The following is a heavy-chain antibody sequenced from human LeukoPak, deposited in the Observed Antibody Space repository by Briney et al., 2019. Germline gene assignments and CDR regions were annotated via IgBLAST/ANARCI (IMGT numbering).Heavy chain of an antibody. CDR3: ARGPSTVTTYYFDY. CDR2: ISSSGSTI. V-gene: IGHV3-48*03. CDR1: GFTFSSYK. D-gene: IGHD4-11*01. J-gene: IGHJ4*02. Sequence: GGSLRLSCAASGFTFSSYKMNWVRQAPGKGLEWVSYISSSGSTIYYADSVKGRFTIARDNAKNSLYLQMNSLRAEDTAVYYCARGPSTVTTYYFDYWRQGTLLTVSS.